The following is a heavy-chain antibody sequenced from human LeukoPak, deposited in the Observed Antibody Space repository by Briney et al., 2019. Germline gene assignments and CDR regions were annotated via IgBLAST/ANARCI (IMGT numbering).Heavy chain of an antibody. J-gene: IGHJ6*03. CDR2: INPSGGST. CDR1: GYTFTSYG. CDR3: AIGGDYYYMDV. Sequence: ASVKVSCKASGYTFTSYGISWVRQAPGQGLEWMGIINPSGGSTSYAQKFQGRVTMTRDTSTSTVYMELSSLRSEDTAVYYCAIGGDYYYMDVWGKGTTVTVSS. V-gene: IGHV1-46*01. D-gene: IGHD3-3*01.